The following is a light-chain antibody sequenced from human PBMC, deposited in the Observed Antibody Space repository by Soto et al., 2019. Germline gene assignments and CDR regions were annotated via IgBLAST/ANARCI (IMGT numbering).Light chain of an antibody. CDR2: DAS. Sequence: DIVLTQSPATLSLSAGERATLSCRASQSVSSYLAWYQQKPGQAPRLLIYDASNRATGLPPRFSGSGSGTDFTLTISSIEPEDVAVYYCQQRSNWPEYTFGQGTKLEIK. CDR3: QQRSNWPEYT. J-gene: IGKJ2*01. V-gene: IGKV3-11*01. CDR1: QSVSSY.